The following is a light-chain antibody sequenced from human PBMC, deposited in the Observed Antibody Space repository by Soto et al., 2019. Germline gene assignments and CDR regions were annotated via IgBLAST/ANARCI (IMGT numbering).Light chain of an antibody. Sequence: DIQLTQSRSSVSASVGDRVTITCRASQGISTWLAWYQQKPGKAPKLLIYGASTLQSGVPSRFSGSGSGTEFTLTLRSLQPEEFAPYICQQANSVPRTFGQGTRLEI. CDR3: QQANSVPRT. CDR2: GAS. CDR1: QGISTW. J-gene: IGKJ2*01. V-gene: IGKV1-12*01.